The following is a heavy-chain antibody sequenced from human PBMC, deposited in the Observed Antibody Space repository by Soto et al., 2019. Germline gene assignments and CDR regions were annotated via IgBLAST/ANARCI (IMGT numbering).Heavy chain of an antibody. Sequence: GESLKISCAASGFTFSSYSMNWVRQAPGKGLEWVSSISSSSSYIYYADSVKGRFTISRDNAKNSLYLQMNSLRAEDTAVYYCARDASITGTTPFDYWGQGTLVTVSS. CDR1: GFTFSSYS. D-gene: IGHD1-20*01. J-gene: IGHJ4*02. CDR2: ISSSSSYI. CDR3: ARDASITGTTPFDY. V-gene: IGHV3-21*01.